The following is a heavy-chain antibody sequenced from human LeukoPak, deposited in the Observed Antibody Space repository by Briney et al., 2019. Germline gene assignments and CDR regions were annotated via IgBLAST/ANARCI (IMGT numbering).Heavy chain of an antibody. CDR2: IYSGGST. D-gene: IGHD4-17*01. CDR3: ARDEYIHGDLAIFNS. J-gene: IGHJ4*02. V-gene: IGHV3-66*01. CDR1: GFTVSSNY. Sequence: GGSLRLSCAASGFTVSSNYMSWVRQAPGKGLEWVSVIYSGGSTYYTDSVKGRFTISRDNSKNTLYLQMNSLRAEDTAVYYLARDEYIHGDLAIFNSWGQGTLVIVSS.